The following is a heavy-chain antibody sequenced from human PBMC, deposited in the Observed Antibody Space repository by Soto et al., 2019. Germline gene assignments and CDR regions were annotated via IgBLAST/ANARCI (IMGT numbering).Heavy chain of an antibody. D-gene: IGHD6-13*01. CDR3: ARDEQYSSSWYRFDY. CDR1: GFTFSSYG. CDR2: IWYDGSNK. J-gene: IGHJ4*02. Sequence: PGGSLRLSCAASGFTFSSYGMHWVRQAPGKGLEWVAVIWYDGSNKYYADSVKGRFTISRDNSKNTLYLQMNSLRAEDTAVYYCARDEQYSSSWYRFDYWGQGTLVTVSS. V-gene: IGHV3-33*01.